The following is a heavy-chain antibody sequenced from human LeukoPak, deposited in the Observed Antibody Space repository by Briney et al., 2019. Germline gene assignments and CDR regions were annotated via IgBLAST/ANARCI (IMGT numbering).Heavy chain of an antibody. CDR2: ISWNSGSI. V-gene: IGHV3-9*01. Sequence: GGSLRLSCAASGFTFDDYAMHWVRQAPGKGLEWVSGISWNSGSIGYADSVKGRFTISRDNAKNTLYLQMNSLRAEDTAVYYCARAMSQRYSNPLVWGQGTLVTVSS. CDR1: GFTFDDYA. D-gene: IGHD5-12*01. CDR3: ARAMSQRYSNPLV. J-gene: IGHJ4*02.